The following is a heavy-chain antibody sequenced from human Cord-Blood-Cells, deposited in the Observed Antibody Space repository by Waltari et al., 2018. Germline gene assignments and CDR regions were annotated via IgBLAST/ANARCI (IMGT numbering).Heavy chain of an antibody. Sequence: QVQLQESGPGLVKPSETLSLTCAVSGYPISSGYYWGWTRQPPGKGLEWIGSIYHSGSTYYNPSLKSRVTISVDTSKNQFSLKLSSVTAADTAVYYCARDARIGGSGDYWGQGTLVTVSS. CDR1: GYPISSGYY. V-gene: IGHV4-38-2*02. CDR3: ARDARIGGSGDY. CDR2: IYHSGST. D-gene: IGHD3-10*01. J-gene: IGHJ4*02.